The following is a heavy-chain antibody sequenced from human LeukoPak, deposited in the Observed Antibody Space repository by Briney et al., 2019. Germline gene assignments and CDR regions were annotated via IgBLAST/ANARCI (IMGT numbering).Heavy chain of an antibody. CDR3: ARDPSDYDILTRYYVHDY. CDR1: GYTFTGYY. V-gene: IGHV1-2*02. J-gene: IGHJ4*02. Sequence: ASVKVSCKASGYTFTGYYMHWVRQAPGQGLEWMGWIDPNSGGTNYAQKFQGRVTMTRDTSISTAYMELSRLRSDDTAVYYCARDPSDYDILTRYYVHDYWGQGTLVTVSS. D-gene: IGHD3-9*01. CDR2: IDPNSGGT.